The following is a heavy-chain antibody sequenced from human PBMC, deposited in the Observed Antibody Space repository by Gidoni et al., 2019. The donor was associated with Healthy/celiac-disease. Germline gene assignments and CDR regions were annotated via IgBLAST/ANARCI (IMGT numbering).Heavy chain of an antibody. V-gene: IGHV4-39*01. CDR1: GVSISSSSYY. D-gene: IGHD2-15*01. CDR2: IYYSGCT. CDR3: ARHYRWWRAPFDY. J-gene: IGHJ4*02. Sequence: QLQLQESRPGLVKPSETLSLTCTVSGVSISSSSYYWGWIRQPPGKGLEWIGSIYYSGCTYYNPSLKSRVTISVDTSKNQFSLKLISVTAADTAVYYCARHYRWWRAPFDYWGQGTMVTVSS.